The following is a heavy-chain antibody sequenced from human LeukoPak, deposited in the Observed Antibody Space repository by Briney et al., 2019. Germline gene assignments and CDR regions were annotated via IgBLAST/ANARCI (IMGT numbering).Heavy chain of an antibody. V-gene: IGHV3-21*01. CDR3: ARDRATVVIDY. J-gene: IGHJ4*02. CDR2: ISSRSNYI. Sequence: GGSLRLSCAASGFTFSNYSMNWVRQAPGKGLEWVSGISSRSNYIYYADSLKGRFTISRDNAKNSLYLQMNSLRAEDTAVYYCARDRATVVIDYWGQGTLVTVSS. D-gene: IGHD4-23*01. CDR1: GFTFSNYS.